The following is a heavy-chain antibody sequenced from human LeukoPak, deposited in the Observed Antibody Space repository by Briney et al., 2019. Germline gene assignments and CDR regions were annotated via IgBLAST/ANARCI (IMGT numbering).Heavy chain of an antibody. CDR3: ARGLMVYATYDY. V-gene: IGHV3-33*01. CDR1: GFTFSSYG. CDR2: IWYDGSNK. Sequence: GGSLRLSCAASGFTFSSYGMHWVRQAPGKGLEGVAVIWYDGSNKYYADPVKGRFTICRDNAKNSLYLQMNSLRAEETAVYYCARGLMVYATYDYWGQGTLVTVSS. D-gene: IGHD2-8*01. J-gene: IGHJ4*02.